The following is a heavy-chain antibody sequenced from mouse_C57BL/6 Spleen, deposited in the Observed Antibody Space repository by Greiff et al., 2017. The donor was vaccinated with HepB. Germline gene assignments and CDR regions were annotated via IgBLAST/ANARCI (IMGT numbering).Heavy chain of an antibody. D-gene: IGHD2-12*01. CDR1: GYTFTDHT. Sequence: VQLQQSDAELVKPGASVKISCKVSGYTFTDHTIHWMKQRPEQGLDWIGYIYPRDGSTKYNEKFKGKATLTADKSSSTAYMQLNSLTSEDYAVYFCARYYNVYWYFDDWGTGTTVTVSS. J-gene: IGHJ1*03. CDR2: IYPRDGST. CDR3: ARYYNVYWYFDD. V-gene: IGHV1-78*01.